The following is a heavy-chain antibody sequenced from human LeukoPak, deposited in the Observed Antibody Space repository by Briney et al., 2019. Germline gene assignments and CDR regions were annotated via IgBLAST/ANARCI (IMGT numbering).Heavy chain of an antibody. Sequence: GGSLRLSCAASGFTFSSYSMNWVRQAPGKGLEWVSSISSSSSYIYYADSVKGRFTIFRDNAKNSLYLQMNSLRAEDTAVYYCARDGYSSGWYSQVYYFDYWGQGTLVTVSS. J-gene: IGHJ4*02. CDR3: ARDGYSSGWYSQVYYFDY. V-gene: IGHV3-21*01. CDR2: ISSSSSYI. D-gene: IGHD6-19*01. CDR1: GFTFSSYS.